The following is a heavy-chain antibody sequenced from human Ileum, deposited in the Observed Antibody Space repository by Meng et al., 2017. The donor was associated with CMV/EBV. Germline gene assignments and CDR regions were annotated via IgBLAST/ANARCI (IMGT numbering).Heavy chain of an antibody. CDR3: ARGYFGSWTFYNMDWYFDL. D-gene: IGHD3-10*01. V-gene: IGHV4-4*09. Sequence: SISNYYWSSIRKDPGKGPELIGHIYSTGDTNYDPSLRSRLTISLDMSNNQFSLELTSVTAADTAVYYCARGYFGSWTFYNMDWYFDLWGRGTLVTVSS. J-gene: IGHJ2*01. CDR2: IYSTGDT. CDR1: SISNYY.